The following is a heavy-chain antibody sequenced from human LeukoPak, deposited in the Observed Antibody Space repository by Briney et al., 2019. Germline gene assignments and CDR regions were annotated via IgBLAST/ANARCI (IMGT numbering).Heavy chain of an antibody. J-gene: IGHJ3*02. CDR1: GFTFSSYS. V-gene: IGHV3-21*01. D-gene: IGHD2-15*01. Sequence: GGSPRLSCAASGFTFSSYSMNWVRPGPGKGLEWGSSISSSSSYIYYADSVKGRFTISRDNAKNSLYLQMNSLRAEDTAVYYCARDQYCSGGSCPDHDAFDIWGQGTMVTVSS. CDR3: ARDQYCSGGSCPDHDAFDI. CDR2: ISSSSSYI.